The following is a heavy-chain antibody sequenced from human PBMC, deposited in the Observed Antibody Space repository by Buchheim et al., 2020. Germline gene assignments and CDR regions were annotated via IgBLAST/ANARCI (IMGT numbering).Heavy chain of an antibody. D-gene: IGHD3-22*01. CDR1: GFTFSTYD. V-gene: IGHV3-23*01. CDR3: AGRHYYDNSGHLSLPDY. Sequence: EVRLLESGGGMVQPGGSLRLSCVASGFTFSTYDMSWVRQGPGKGLEWVSGMSGSGGGTYYADSVKGRFTISRDNFENTLYLQMDSLRADDSAMYYCAGRHYYDNSGHLSLPDYWGQGTL. J-gene: IGHJ4*02. CDR2: MSGSGGGT.